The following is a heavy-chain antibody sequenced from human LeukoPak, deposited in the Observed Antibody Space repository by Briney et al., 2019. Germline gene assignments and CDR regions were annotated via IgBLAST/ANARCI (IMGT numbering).Heavy chain of an antibody. CDR3: ARDDNKAAVALPWQKENYYMDV. CDR1: GFTFSSYS. CDR2: ISSSSSYK. J-gene: IGHJ6*03. D-gene: IGHD6-19*01. Sequence: PGGSLRLSCAASGFTFSSYSMNWVRQAPGKGLEWVSSISSSSSYKHYADSVKGRFTISRDNAKNSLYLQMNSLRAEDTAVYYCARDDNKAAVALPWQKENYYMDVWGKGTTVTISS. V-gene: IGHV3-21*01.